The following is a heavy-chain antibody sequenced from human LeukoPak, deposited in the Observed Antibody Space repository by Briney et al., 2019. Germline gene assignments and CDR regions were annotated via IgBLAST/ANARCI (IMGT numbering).Heavy chain of an antibody. D-gene: IGHD5-24*01. CDR2: IYYSGST. Sequence: SETLSLTCTVSGSIRNYYWGWIRQPPGRGLEWIGSIYYSGSTYYNPSLKSRVTISVDTSKNQFSLKLSSVTAADTAVYYCARVGRRDGYSYWGQGTLVTVSS. V-gene: IGHV4-39*07. CDR1: GSIRNYY. CDR3: ARVGRRDGYSY. J-gene: IGHJ4*02.